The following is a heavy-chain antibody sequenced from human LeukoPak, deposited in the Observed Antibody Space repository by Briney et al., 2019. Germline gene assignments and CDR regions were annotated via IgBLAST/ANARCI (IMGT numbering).Heavy chain of an antibody. D-gene: IGHD3-10*01. J-gene: IGHJ4*02. CDR3: ARGNYYGSGSYYTFDF. CDR1: GFTFSSFR. Sequence: PGRSLRLSWAASGFTFSSFRMHWVRQAPGKGLEWVAVIWYDGSNKYYADSVKGRFTISRDNSKNTLYLQMNSLRAEDTAVYYCARGNYYGSGSYYTFDFWGQGTLVTVSS. V-gene: IGHV3-33*01. CDR2: IWYDGSNK.